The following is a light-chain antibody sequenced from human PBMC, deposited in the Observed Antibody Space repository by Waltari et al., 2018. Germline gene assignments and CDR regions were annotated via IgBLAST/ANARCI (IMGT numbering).Light chain of an antibody. J-gene: IGLJ3*02. V-gene: IGLV2-14*01. CDR3: SSYTRRATRV. CDR1: GRDLGGYNS. CDR2: EGS. Sequence: QSALTQPASVSGSPGQSITISCTGTGRDLGGYNSVAWYQQHPGKAPKLIIYEGSERPSGVSNRFSGSKSGNTASLTISGLQAEDEADFYCSSYTRRATRVFGGGTKLTVL.